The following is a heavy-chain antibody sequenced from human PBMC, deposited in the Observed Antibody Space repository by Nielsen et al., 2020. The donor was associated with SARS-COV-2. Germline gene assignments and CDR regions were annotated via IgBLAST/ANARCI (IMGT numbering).Heavy chain of an antibody. J-gene: IGHJ6*02. CDR3: ARVGGRAGSWNYYYYYGMDV. D-gene: IGHD3-10*01. V-gene: IGHV4-59*01. Sequence: RQAPGKGLEWIGYIYYSGSTNYNPSLKSRVTISVDTSKNQFSLKLSSVTAADTAVYYCARVGGRAGSWNYYYYYGMDVWGQGTTVTVSS. CDR2: IYYSGST.